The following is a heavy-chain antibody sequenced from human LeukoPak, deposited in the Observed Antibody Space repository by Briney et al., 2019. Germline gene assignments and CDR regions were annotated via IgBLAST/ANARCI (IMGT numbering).Heavy chain of an antibody. CDR3: ARTGLYDSSGYYYVSAWYYGMDV. V-gene: IGHV1-46*01. Sequence: GASVKVSCKASGYTFTSYYMHWVRQAPGQGLEWMGIINPSGGSTSYAQKFQGRVTMTGDTSTSTVYMELSSLRSEDTAVYYCARTGLYDSSGYYYVSAWYYGMDVWGQGTTVTVSS. CDR2: INPSGGST. J-gene: IGHJ6*02. D-gene: IGHD3-22*01. CDR1: GYTFTSYY.